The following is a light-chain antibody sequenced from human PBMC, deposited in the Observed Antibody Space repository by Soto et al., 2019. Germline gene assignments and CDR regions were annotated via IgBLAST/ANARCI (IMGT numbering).Light chain of an antibody. CDR1: QGISSY. J-gene: IGKJ4*01. CDR2: AAS. CDR3: QTYYSYPLT. Sequence: AIRMTQSPSSLSASTGDRVTITCRASQGISSYLAWYQQKPGKAPKLLIYAASTLQSGVPSRFSGSGSGTDFTLTISCLQSEDFATYYCQTYYSYPLTFGGGTKVDIK. V-gene: IGKV1-8*01.